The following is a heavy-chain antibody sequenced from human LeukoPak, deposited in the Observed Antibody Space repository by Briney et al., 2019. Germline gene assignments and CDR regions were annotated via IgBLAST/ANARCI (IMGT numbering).Heavy chain of an antibody. D-gene: IGHD5-18*01. CDR1: GFTFSSYS. Sequence: AGGSLRLSCAASGFTFSSYSMNWVRQAPGKGLEWVSSISSSSSYIYYADSVKGRFTISRDNAKNSLYLQMNSLRAEDTAVYYCARDTAMDPIQYYYYGMDVWGQGTTVTVSS. CDR3: ARDTAMDPIQYYYYGMDV. J-gene: IGHJ6*02. V-gene: IGHV3-21*01. CDR2: ISSSSSYI.